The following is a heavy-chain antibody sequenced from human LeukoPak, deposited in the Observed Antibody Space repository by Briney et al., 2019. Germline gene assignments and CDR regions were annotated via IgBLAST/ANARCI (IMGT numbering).Heavy chain of an antibody. CDR1: GASINFYY. D-gene: IGHD7-27*01. V-gene: IGHV4-59*01. Sequence: PSETLSVTCTVSGASINFYYWGWIRQLPGQGLEWIGYIHYTGATHYNPSLKTRVNISLDTSKRQFSLKVSSVTASDTAIYYCARGLENSHYYATWGAPPFDPWGQGTLVTVSS. CDR3: ARGLENSHYYATWGAPPFDP. CDR2: IHYTGAT. J-gene: IGHJ5*02.